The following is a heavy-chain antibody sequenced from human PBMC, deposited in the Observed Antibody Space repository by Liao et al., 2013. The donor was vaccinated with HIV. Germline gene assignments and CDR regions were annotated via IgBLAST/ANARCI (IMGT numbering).Heavy chain of an antibody. D-gene: IGHD3-10*01. V-gene: IGHV4-39*07. CDR3: ASSIIMVRGVHKLDY. CDR1: GGSIRSTRYF. CDR2: IYHGGTT. J-gene: IGHJ4*02. Sequence: QLQLQESGPGLVKPSETLSLTCTVSGGSIRSTRYFWGWVRQSPGKGLEWIGSIYHGGTTYYNPSLKSRVTISVESSKNRFSLNLTSVTATDTAVYYCASSIIMVRGVHKLDYWGQGTLVTVSS.